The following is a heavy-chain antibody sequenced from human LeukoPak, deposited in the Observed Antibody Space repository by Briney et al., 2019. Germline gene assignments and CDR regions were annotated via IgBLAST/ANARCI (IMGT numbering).Heavy chain of an antibody. V-gene: IGHV4-59*01. CDR1: GGSISSYY. D-gene: IGHD5-18*01. CDR3: AREGGSGYSYGSFDY. J-gene: IGHJ4*02. Sequence: SETLSLTCTVSGGSISSYYWSWIRQPPGKGLEWIGYIYYSGSTDYNPSLKSRVTISVDTSKNQFSLKLSSVTAADTAVYYCAREGGSGYSYGSFDYWGQGTLVTVSS. CDR2: IYYSGST.